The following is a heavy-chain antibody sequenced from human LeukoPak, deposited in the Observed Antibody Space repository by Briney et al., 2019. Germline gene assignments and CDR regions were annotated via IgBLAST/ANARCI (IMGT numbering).Heavy chain of an antibody. V-gene: IGHV3-30*02. D-gene: IGHD1-7*01. CDR2: IWYGGSNK. CDR1: GFTFSSYG. CDR3: AKDVTGTTSAFDI. Sequence: GGSLRLSCAASGFTFSSYGMHWVRQAPGKGLEWVAVIWYGGSNKYYADSVKGRFTISRDNSKNTLYLQMNSLRAEDTAVYYCAKDVTGTTSAFDIWGQGTMVTVSS. J-gene: IGHJ3*02.